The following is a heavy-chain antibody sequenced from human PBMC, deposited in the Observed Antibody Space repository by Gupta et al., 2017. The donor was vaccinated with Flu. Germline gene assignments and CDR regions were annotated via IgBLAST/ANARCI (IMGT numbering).Heavy chain of an antibody. V-gene: IGHV3-13*04. CDR3: ARVPRGSRGEGYYYGMDV. CDR1: GFTFSSYD. Sequence: EVQLVESGGGLVQPGGSLRLSCAASGFTFSSYDMHWVRQATGKGLEWVSAIGTAGDTYYPGSVKGRFTISRENAKNSLYLQMNSLRAGDTAVYYCARVPRGSRGEGYYYGMDVWGQGTTVTVSS. CDR2: IGTAGDT. J-gene: IGHJ6*02. D-gene: IGHD3-10*01.